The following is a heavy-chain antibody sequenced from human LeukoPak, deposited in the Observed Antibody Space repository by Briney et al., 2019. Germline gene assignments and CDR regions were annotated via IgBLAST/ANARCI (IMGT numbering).Heavy chain of an antibody. V-gene: IGHV3-30*04. CDR3: ARELGYYGGPDY. D-gene: IGHD4-23*01. Sequence: GGSLRLSCAASGFTFSNYAMHWVRQAPGKGLEWVAVVSYDGSNKYYADSVKGRFTISRDNSENTLYLQMNSLRAEDTAVYYCARELGYYGGPDYWGQGTLVTVSS. CDR1: GFTFSNYA. CDR2: VSYDGSNK. J-gene: IGHJ4*02.